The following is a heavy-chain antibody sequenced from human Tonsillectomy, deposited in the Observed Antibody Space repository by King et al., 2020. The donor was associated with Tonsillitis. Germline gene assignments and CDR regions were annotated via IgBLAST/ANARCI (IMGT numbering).Heavy chain of an antibody. CDR3: AGDGRGIMVSTSTGYMDV. V-gene: IGHV3-21*06. Sequence: VQLVESGGGLVKPGGSLRLSCAASGFTFSDYSMNWVRQAPGKGLEWVSCISSSSGYIYYADSVKGRFTISRDNAKNSLYLQMNSLRAGDTAVYYCAGDGRGIMVSTSTGYMDVWGKGTTVTVSS. D-gene: IGHD3-16*01. CDR1: GFTFSDYS. J-gene: IGHJ6*03. CDR2: ISSSSGYI.